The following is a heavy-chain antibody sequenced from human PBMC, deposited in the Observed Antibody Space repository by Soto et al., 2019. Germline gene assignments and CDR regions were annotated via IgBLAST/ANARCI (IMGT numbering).Heavy chain of an antibody. CDR2: IYHTGST. Sequence: QVQLQKSGSGLVKPSQTLSLTCTVSGDSISSGGYSWSWIRQPPRQGLEWIGYIYHTGSTSYSPSLKSRVTMSVDKSKNQFSLGLNSVTAADTAIYYCARAHYGPSGYYFDSWGQGALFTVSS. J-gene: IGHJ4*02. D-gene: IGHD3-22*01. CDR3: ARAHYGPSGYYFDS. V-gene: IGHV4-30-2*01. CDR1: GDSISSGGYS.